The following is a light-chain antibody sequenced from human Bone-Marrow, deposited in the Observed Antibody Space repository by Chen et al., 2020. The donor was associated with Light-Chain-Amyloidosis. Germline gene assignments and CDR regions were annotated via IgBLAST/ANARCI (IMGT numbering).Light chain of an antibody. Sequence: DFQMTPSPSSLSASIGDRVTITCRPSQTISTYLNWYQHKLGKAPKLLIYAASSLQSGVPSRFSGSGSGTDFTLTISSLQPDDFATYYCQQSYSTLWTFGQGTKVAIK. J-gene: IGKJ1*01. CDR1: QTISTY. V-gene: IGKV1-39*01. CDR2: AAS. CDR3: QQSYSTLWT.